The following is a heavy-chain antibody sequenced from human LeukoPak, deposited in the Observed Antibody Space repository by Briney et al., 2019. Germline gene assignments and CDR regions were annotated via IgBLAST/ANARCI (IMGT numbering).Heavy chain of an antibody. CDR2: FANTAFA. J-gene: IGHJ5*02. V-gene: IGHV4-30-4*07. D-gene: IGHD2-2*01. CDR3: ARWGTYASTSNWFDP. CDR1: GDAINSGGYF. Sequence: SQTLSLTCAVSGDAINSGGYFWTWVRQPPGKGLECIGYFANTAFAYYNPSLKNRVIMSLDTSKNQFSLRLNSVTAADTAVYYCARWGTYASTSNWFDPWGQGTLVTVSS.